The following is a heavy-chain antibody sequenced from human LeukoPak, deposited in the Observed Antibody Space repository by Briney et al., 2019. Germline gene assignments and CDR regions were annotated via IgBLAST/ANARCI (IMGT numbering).Heavy chain of an antibody. V-gene: IGHV1-2*02. Sequence: ASVKVSCKVSGYTLTELSMHWVRQAPGQGLEWMGWINPNSGGTHYAQRFQGRVTMTRDTSISTAYMELSRLRSDDTAVYYCAREGAMTYSWSYWGQGTLVTVSS. CDR2: INPNSGGT. D-gene: IGHD3-3*01. J-gene: IGHJ4*02. CDR1: GYTLTELS. CDR3: AREGAMTYSWSY.